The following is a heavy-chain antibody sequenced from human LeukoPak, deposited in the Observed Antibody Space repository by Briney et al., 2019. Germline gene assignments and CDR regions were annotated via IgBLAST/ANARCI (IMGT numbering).Heavy chain of an antibody. CDR1: GFTFTSSA. Sequence: VASVKLSCKASGFTFTSSAMQCVRQARGQRLEWIGWIVVGSGNTNYAQKFQERVAITRDMSTSTAYMELSSLRSEDTAVYYCARGASIAVAVSWGQGTLVTVSS. D-gene: IGHD6-19*01. V-gene: IGHV1-58*02. CDR2: IVVGSGNT. CDR3: ARGASIAVAVS. J-gene: IGHJ4*02.